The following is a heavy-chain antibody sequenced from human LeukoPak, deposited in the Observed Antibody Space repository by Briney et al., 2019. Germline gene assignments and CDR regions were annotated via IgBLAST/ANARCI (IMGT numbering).Heavy chain of an antibody. D-gene: IGHD5-12*01. Sequence: ASVKVSCKACGYIFTCYYMHWLRQAPGQGLEWMGIINPSGGSTSYAQKFQGRVTMTRDTSTSTVYMELSSLRSEDTAVYYCARRCGYSGYELDYWGQGTLVTVSS. CDR1: GYIFTCYY. V-gene: IGHV1-46*01. CDR2: INPSGGST. CDR3: ARRCGYSGYELDY. J-gene: IGHJ4*02.